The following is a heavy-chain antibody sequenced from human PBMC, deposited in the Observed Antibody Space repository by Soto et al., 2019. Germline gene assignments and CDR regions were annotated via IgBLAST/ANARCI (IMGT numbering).Heavy chain of an antibody. CDR1: GFTFSSYA. CDR2: ISGSGGST. Sequence: EVQLLESGGGLVQPGGSLRLSCAASGFTFSSYAMSWVRQAPGKGLEWVSAISGSGGSTYYADSVKGRFTISRDNSKNTLYLQMNRLRAEDTAVYYGAKARFHDILTGFGGYWGQGTLVTVSS. D-gene: IGHD3-9*01. J-gene: IGHJ4*02. V-gene: IGHV3-23*01. CDR3: AKARFHDILTGFGGY.